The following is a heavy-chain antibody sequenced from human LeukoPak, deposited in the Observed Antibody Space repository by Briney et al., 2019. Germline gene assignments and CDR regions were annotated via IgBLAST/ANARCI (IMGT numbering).Heavy chain of an antibody. D-gene: IGHD2-8*01. CDR3: ARDRLGVGMYAHYYYYGMDV. Sequence: GGSLRLSCAASGFTFSSYSMNWVRQAPGKGLEWVANIKQDGSEKYYVDSVKGRFTISRDNAKNSLYLQMNSLRAEDTAVYYCARDRLGVGMYAHYYYYGMDVWGQGTTVTVSS. J-gene: IGHJ6*02. CDR2: IKQDGSEK. V-gene: IGHV3-7*01. CDR1: GFTFSSYS.